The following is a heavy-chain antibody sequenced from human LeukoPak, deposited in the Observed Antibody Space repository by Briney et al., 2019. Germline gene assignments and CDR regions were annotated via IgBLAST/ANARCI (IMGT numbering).Heavy chain of an antibody. CDR2: VFYNGAT. J-gene: IGHJ4*02. V-gene: IGHV4-39*07. D-gene: IGHD6-19*01. CDR3: ARASEQWLVQEFDY. Sequence: SETLSLTCIVSGGSISSSIYYWAWVRQPPGKGLEWIGTVFYNGATQYSPSLRSRVTISIDTSTNQFSLKLTSVTAADTAVYYCARASEQWLVQEFDYWGQGTLVTVSS. CDR1: GGSISSSIYY.